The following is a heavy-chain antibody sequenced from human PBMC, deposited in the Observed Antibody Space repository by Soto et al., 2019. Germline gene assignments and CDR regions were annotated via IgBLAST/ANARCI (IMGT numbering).Heavy chain of an antibody. D-gene: IGHD2-21*01. CDR1: VSLISTSGVG. V-gene: IGHV2-5*02. CDR3: ARLVAAGITYHFDP. Sequence: QITLKESGPTLGKPTQTLMLPCTFSVSLISTSGVGVGWIRRPQGKALEWLTFIYWDDAKRYSPSLKSRLTITKDTSTNQWVLTLPNMDPVDTATYYCARLVAAGITYHFDPWGQGTLVTVSS. CDR2: IYWDDAK. J-gene: IGHJ5*02.